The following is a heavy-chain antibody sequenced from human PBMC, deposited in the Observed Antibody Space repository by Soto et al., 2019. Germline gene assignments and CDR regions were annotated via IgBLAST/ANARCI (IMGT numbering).Heavy chain of an antibody. CDR2: AYYSGST. V-gene: IGHV4-59*01. J-gene: IGHJ6*02. CDR1: GGSISTYY. CDR3: AGAEVTFYQYYGMDV. D-gene: IGHD4-4*01. Sequence: ASETLSLTCTVSGGSISTYYWSWIRQSPGKGLEWIGHAYYSGSTNYNPSLKSRVTISVDTSKNQFSLKLSSVTAADTAVYFCAGAEVTFYQYYGMDVWGQGTTVTVSS.